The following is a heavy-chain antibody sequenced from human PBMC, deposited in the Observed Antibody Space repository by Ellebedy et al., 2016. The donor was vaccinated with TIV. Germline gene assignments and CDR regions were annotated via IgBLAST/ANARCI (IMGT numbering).Heavy chain of an antibody. CDR3: AREVVIYDILTGYYSRYFQH. D-gene: IGHD3-9*01. Sequence: PGGSLRLSCAASGFTVSSNYMSWVRQAPGKGLEWVSVIYSGGSTYYADSVKGRFTISRDNSKNTLYLQMNSLRAEDTAVYYCAREVVIYDILTGYYSRYFQHWGQGTLVTVSS. CDR1: GFTVSSNY. CDR2: IYSGGST. J-gene: IGHJ1*01. V-gene: IGHV3-66*01.